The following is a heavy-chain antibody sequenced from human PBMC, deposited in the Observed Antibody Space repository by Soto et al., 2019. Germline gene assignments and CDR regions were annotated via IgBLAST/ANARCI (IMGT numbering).Heavy chain of an antibody. J-gene: IGHJ3*02. CDR3: ARGGVSDSSGYSVAFDI. CDR2: IWYDGSNK. D-gene: IGHD3-22*01. V-gene: IGHV3-33*01. Sequence: GWSLRLSCAASGFTFSSYGMHWVRQAPGKGLEWVAVIWYDGSNKYYADSVKGRFTISRDNSKNTLYLQMNSLRAEDTAVYYCARGGVSDSSGYSVAFDIWGQGTMVTVSS. CDR1: GFTFSSYG.